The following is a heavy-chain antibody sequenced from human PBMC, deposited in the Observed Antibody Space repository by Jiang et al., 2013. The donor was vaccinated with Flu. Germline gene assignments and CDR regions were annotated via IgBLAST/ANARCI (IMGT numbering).Heavy chain of an antibody. J-gene: IGHJ3*01. CDR3: ARDQHDYGHDAFDV. V-gene: IGHV4-38-2*02. D-gene: IGHD5-12*01. CDR2: FFYTGKI. Sequence: LLKPSETLSLTCSVSGYSIGDAYYWGWLRQPPGKGLEWIGSFFYTGKIYYNPSLRSRVTISGDTSKNQISLKLGSVTAADTAFYYCARDQHDYGHDAFDVWGQGTMVAGLF. CDR1: GYSIGDAYY.